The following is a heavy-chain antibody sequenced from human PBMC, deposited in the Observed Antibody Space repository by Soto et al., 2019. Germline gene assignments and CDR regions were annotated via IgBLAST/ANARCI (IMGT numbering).Heavy chain of an antibody. CDR3: ARDGRDFWSGYYLDY. V-gene: IGHV3-21*01. J-gene: IGHJ4*02. Sequence: PGGSLRLSCAASGFTFSSYSMNWVRQAPGKGLEWVSSISSSSSYIYYADSVKGRFTISRDNAKNSLYLQMNSLRAEDTAVYYCARDGRDFWSGYYLDYWGQGTLVTVSS. D-gene: IGHD3-3*01. CDR1: GFTFSSYS. CDR2: ISSSSSYI.